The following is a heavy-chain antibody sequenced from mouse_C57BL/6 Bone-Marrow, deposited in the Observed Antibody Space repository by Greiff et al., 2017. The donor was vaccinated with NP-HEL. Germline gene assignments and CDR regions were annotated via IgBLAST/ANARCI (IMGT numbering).Heavy chain of an antibody. CDR2: IYPGSGNT. J-gene: IGHJ2*01. V-gene: IGHV1-76*01. CDR1: GYTFTDYY. Sequence: VQLQQSGAELVRPGASVKLSCKASGYTFTDYYINWVKQRPGQGLEWIARIYPGSGNTYYNEKFKGKATLTAEKSSSTAYMQLSSLTSVDSAVYFCASDGSSYFYYFDYGGQGTTLTVSS. CDR3: ASDGSSYFYYFDY. D-gene: IGHD1-1*01.